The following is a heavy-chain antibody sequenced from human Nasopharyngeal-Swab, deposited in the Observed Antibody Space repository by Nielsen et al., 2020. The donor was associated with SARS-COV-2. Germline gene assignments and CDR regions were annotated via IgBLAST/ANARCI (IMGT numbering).Heavy chain of an antibody. CDR2: IYYSGST. CDR3: AKDKEDLRGVGSYDY. CDR1: GGSISSGGYY. D-gene: IGHD3-10*01. V-gene: IGHV4-31*03. J-gene: IGHJ4*02. Sequence: SETLSLTCTVSGGSISSGGYYWSWIRQHPGKGLEWIGYIYYSGSTYYNPSLKSRVTISVDTSKNQFSLKLSSVTAADTAVYYCAKDKEDLRGVGSYDYWGQGTLVTVSS.